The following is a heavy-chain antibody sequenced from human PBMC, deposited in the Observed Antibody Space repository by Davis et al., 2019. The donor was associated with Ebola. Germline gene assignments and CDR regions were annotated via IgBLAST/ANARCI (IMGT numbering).Heavy chain of an antibody. V-gene: IGHV1-46*01. Sequence: ASVKVSCKASGYTFTSYYMHWVRQAPGQGLEWMGIINPSGGSTSYAQKFQGRVTMTRDTSTSTSYLDLSNLRSEDTAVYYCAASAGTVGKFDYWGQGTLVTVSS. J-gene: IGHJ4*01. CDR2: INPSGGST. D-gene: IGHD1-14*01. CDR3: AASAGTVGKFDY. CDR1: GYTFTSYY.